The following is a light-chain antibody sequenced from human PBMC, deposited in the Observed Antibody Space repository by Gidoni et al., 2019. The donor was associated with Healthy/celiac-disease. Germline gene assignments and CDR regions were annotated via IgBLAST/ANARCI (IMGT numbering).Light chain of an antibody. CDR2: SNN. Sequence: QSVLPPPPSASGTPGQRVTISCSGSSSNIGSNTVNWYQQLPGTAPKLLIYSNNQRPSGVPDRFSGSKSGTSASLAISGLQSEDEADYYCAAWDDSLNVLYVFGTGTKVTVL. J-gene: IGLJ1*01. CDR1: SSNIGSNT. CDR3: AAWDDSLNVLYV. V-gene: IGLV1-44*01.